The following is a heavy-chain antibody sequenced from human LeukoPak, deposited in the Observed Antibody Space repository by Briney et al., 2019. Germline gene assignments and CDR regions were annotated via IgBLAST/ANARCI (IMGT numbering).Heavy chain of an antibody. D-gene: IGHD2-2*01. J-gene: IGHJ3*02. V-gene: IGHV3-7*01. Sequence: GGSLRLSCAASGFTFSSYWMSWVRQAPGKGREGGANIKQDGSEKYYVDSAKCRLTLPRANAKNSLHLHMNSLSAEDPAVYYCARDLTIAVVPSDAFDIWGQGTMVTVSS. CDR3: ARDLTIAVVPSDAFDI. CDR1: GFTFSSYW. CDR2: IKQDGSEK.